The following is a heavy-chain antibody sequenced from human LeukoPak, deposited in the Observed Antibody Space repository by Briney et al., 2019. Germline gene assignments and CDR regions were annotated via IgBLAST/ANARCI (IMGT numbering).Heavy chain of an antibody. CDR1: GYTFTGYY. D-gene: IGHD3-10*01. CDR3: ARAKISSLLWFGGVLFDY. Sequence: GASVKVSCKASGYTFTGYYMHWVRQAPGQGLEWMGRINPNSGGTNYAQKFQGRLTMTRDTSTSTAYMELSRLRSDDTAVYYCARAKISSLLWFGGVLFDYWGQGTLVTVSS. V-gene: IGHV1-2*06. J-gene: IGHJ4*02. CDR2: INPNSGGT.